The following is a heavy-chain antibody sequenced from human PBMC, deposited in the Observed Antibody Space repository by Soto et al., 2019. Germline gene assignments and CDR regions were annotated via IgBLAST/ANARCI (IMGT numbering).Heavy chain of an antibody. D-gene: IGHD1-26*01. CDR2: IDWDDDK. CDR3: ARTPSIKSGSFDY. Sequence: SCPTLVNPTQTLTLTCTFSGFSLSTNGMRVTWIRQPPGKALEWLARIDWDDDKFYSTSLKTRLTISKDTSKNQVVLTMTNMDPVDTATYYCARTPSIKSGSFDYWGQGTLVTVSS. J-gene: IGHJ4*02. V-gene: IGHV2-70*04. CDR1: GFSLSTNGMR.